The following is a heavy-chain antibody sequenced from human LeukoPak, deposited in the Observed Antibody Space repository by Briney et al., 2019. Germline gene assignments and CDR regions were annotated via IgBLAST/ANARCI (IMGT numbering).Heavy chain of an antibody. D-gene: IGHD1-14*01. V-gene: IGHV1-69*04. Sequence: GASVKVSCKASGGTFSSYAIGWVRQAPGQGLEWMGRIIPILGIANYAQKFQGRVTITADKSTSTAYMELSSLRSEDTAVYYCARGFTLAGFDYWGQGTLVTVSS. CDR1: GGTFSSYA. CDR2: IIPILGIA. J-gene: IGHJ4*02. CDR3: ARGFTLAGFDY.